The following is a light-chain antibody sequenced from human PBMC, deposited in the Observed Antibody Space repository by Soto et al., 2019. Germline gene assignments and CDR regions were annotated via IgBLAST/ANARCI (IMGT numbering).Light chain of an antibody. CDR1: SSNIGAGYD. J-gene: IGLJ1*01. CDR2: LNI. CDR3: QSYDSSLSGYV. Sequence: QAVVTQPPSVSGAPGQRVTISCTGSSSNIGAGYDVHWYQQLPGTAPKLLIYLNINRPSGVPDRFSGSNSGTSASLAITGLQAEEEADYYCQSYDSSLSGYVFGTGTKLTVL. V-gene: IGLV1-40*01.